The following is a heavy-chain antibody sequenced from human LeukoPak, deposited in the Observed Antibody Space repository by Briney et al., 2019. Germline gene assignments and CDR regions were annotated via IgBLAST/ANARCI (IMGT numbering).Heavy chain of an antibody. Sequence: GGSLRLSCAASGISFSSYAMSWVRQAPGKGLEWVSHISGGGGTTYYADSVDGRFTIFRDNSKNTLYLQMNSLRAEDTAVYYCAKAEGSGNQPFDYWGQGTLVTVSS. V-gene: IGHV3-23*01. D-gene: IGHD3-10*01. CDR1: GISFSSYA. CDR2: ISGGGGTT. CDR3: AKAEGSGNQPFDY. J-gene: IGHJ4*02.